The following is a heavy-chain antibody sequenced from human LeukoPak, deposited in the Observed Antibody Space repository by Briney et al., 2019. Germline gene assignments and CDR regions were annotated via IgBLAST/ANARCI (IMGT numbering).Heavy chain of an antibody. CDR3: ARGKSDYSSSPSNFDY. D-gene: IGHD6-6*01. CDR1: GFTFSSNS. CDR2: ISSSSSYI. Sequence: GGSLRLSCVASGFTFSSNSMSWVRQAPGKGLEWVSSISSSSSYIYYADSVKGRFTISRDNAKNSLYLQVNSLRAEDTAVYYCARGKSDYSSSPSNFDYWGQGTLVTVSS. J-gene: IGHJ4*02. V-gene: IGHV3-21*01.